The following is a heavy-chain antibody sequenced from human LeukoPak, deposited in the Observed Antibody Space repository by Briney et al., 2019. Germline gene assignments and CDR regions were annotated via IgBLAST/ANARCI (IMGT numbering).Heavy chain of an antibody. CDR1: GFTFSSYG. CDR3: AKERPRREYSSSPVFDY. Sequence: GGSLRLSCAASGFTFSSYGMHWVRQAPGKRLEWVAFIRYDGSNKYYADSVKGRFTISRDNSKNTLYLQMNSLRAEDTAVYYCAKERPRREYSSSPVFDYWGQGTLVTVSS. V-gene: IGHV3-30*02. CDR2: IRYDGSNK. D-gene: IGHD6-6*01. J-gene: IGHJ4*02.